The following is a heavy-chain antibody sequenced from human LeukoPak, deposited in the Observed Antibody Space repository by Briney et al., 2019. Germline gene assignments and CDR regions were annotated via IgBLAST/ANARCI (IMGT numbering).Heavy chain of an antibody. J-gene: IGHJ6*03. CDR2: INHSGST. D-gene: IGHD3-10*01. Sequence: PSETLSLTXAVYGGSFSGYYWSWIRQPPGKGLEWIGEINHSGSTNYNPSLKSRVTISVDTSKNQFSLKLSSVTAADTAVYYCATRESLLWFGELSRYYYMDVWGKGTTVTVSS. CDR3: ATRESLLWFGELSRYYYMDV. CDR1: GGSFSGYY. V-gene: IGHV4-34*01.